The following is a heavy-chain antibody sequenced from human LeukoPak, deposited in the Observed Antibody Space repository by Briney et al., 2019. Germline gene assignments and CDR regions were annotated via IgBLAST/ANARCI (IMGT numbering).Heavy chain of an antibody. J-gene: IGHJ5*02. CDR2: INHSGST. Sequence: SETLSLTCAVYGGSFSGYYWSWIRQPPGKGLEWIGEINHSGSTNYNPSLKSRVTISVDTPKNQFSLKLGSVTAADTAVYYCARVRNWFDPWGQGTLVTVSS. CDR1: GGSFSGYY. CDR3: ARVRNWFDP. V-gene: IGHV4-34*01.